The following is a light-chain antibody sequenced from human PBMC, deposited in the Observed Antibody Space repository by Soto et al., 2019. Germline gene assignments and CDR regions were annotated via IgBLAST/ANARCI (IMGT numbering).Light chain of an antibody. CDR1: SSNIGSNH. Sequence: QSVLTQPPSASGTPGQRVTISCSGSSSNIGSNHVYWYQQFPGMAPKLLMYRRDQRPTGVPDRFSGSKSGTSASLAISGLRSDDEADYYCSARDDILSGVVFGGGTQLTVL. CDR3: SARDDILSGVV. J-gene: IGLJ2*01. CDR2: RRD. V-gene: IGLV1-47*01.